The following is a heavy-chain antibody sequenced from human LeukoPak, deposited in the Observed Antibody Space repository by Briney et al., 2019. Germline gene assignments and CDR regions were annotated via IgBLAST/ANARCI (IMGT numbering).Heavy chain of an antibody. Sequence: GGSLRLSCAASGFIFRSFEMNWVRQAPGKGLEWLSYISTGGNTIFYADSVKGRFTISRDNAKNSLYLQLNALRAEDTAVYYCADIAAGPYNWFDPWGQGTLVTVSS. CDR1: GFIFRSFE. V-gene: IGHV3-48*03. J-gene: IGHJ5*02. CDR3: ADIAAGPYNWFDP. D-gene: IGHD6-13*01. CDR2: ISTGGNTI.